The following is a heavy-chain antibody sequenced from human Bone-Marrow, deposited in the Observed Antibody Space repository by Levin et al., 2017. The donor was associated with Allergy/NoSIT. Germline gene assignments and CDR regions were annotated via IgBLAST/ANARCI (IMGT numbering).Heavy chain of an antibody. D-gene: IGHD5-24*01. Sequence: RSGGSLRLSCEASGFIFNSYTMNWVRQAPGKGLEWVSSISGSSSSIYYADSVQGRFTVSRDNAKQSLFLQMDSLRPEDTAVYYCARRRATFYDWGQGTRSSSPQ. J-gene: IGHJ4*02. CDR3: ARRRATFYD. CDR2: ISGSSSSI. CDR1: GFIFNSYT. V-gene: IGHV3-21*01.